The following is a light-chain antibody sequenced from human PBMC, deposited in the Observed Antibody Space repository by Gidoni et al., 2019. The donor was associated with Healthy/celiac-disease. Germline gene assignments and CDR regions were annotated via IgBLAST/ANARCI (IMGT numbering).Light chain of an antibody. V-gene: IGLV2-14*01. CDR1: SSDVGGYNY. Sequence: QSALTQPASVSGSPGQSITISCTGTSSDVGGYNYVSWYQQHPDKAPKLMIYEVSNRPSGVSNRFSGSKSGNTASLTISGLQAEDEADYYCSSYTSSSTLLVVFGGGTKLTVL. CDR2: EVS. CDR3: SSYTSSSTLLVV. J-gene: IGLJ2*01.